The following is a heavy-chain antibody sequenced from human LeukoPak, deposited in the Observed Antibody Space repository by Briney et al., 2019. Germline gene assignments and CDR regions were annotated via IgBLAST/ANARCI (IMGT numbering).Heavy chain of an antibody. Sequence: PSETLSLTCTVSGGSISTSNYYWGWIRQPPGKGLDWIGNIFYSGSTYYSPSLKSRVTISVDTSKNQFSLKLSSVTAADTAVYYCARLHFYYDSSGYYKPIDYWGQGTLVTVSS. CDR3: ARLHFYYDSSGYYKPIDY. CDR2: IFYSGST. D-gene: IGHD3-22*01. J-gene: IGHJ4*02. CDR1: GGSISTSNYY. V-gene: IGHV4-39*07.